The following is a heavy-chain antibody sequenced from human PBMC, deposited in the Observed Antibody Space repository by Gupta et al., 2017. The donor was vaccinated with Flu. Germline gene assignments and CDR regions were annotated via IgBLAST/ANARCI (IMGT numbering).Heavy chain of an antibody. J-gene: IGHJ4*02. CDR2: IKQDGSEK. Sequence: RQAPGKGLEWVANIKQDGSEKYYVDSVKCRFTISRDNAKNSLYLQMNSLRAEDTAVYYCARRSYYDSRPFDYWGQGTLVTVSS. V-gene: IGHV3-7*01. D-gene: IGHD3-22*01. CDR3: ARRSYYDSRPFDY.